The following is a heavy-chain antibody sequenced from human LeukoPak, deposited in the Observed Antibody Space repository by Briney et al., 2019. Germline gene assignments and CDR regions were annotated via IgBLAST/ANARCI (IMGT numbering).Heavy chain of an antibody. J-gene: IGHJ4*02. CDR1: GFTVSSNY. D-gene: IGHD3-16*01. CDR2: ISGSGDST. CDR3: AKVSRGYYDSVWGSYVDY. V-gene: IGHV3-23*01. Sequence: GGSLRLSCAASGFTVSSNYMSWVRQAPGKGLEWVSAISGSGDSTYYADSVKGRFTISRDNSKNTLYLQMDSLRAEDTAVYYCAKVSRGYYDSVWGSYVDYWGQGTLVSASS.